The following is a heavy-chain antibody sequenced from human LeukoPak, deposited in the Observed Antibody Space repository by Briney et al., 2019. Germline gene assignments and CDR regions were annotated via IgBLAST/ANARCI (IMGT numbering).Heavy chain of an antibody. J-gene: IGHJ6*02. CDR2: IWYDGSNK. CDR3: ARASKIFHSSGWYGMDV. CDR1: GFAFSSYG. Sequence: PGRSLRLSCAASGFAFSSYGMHWVRQAPGNGLEGVAVIWYDGSNKYYADSVKGRFTISRDNSKNTLYLQMNSLRAEDTAVYYCARASKIFHSSGWYGMDVWGQGTTVTVSS. D-gene: IGHD6-19*01. V-gene: IGHV3-30*19.